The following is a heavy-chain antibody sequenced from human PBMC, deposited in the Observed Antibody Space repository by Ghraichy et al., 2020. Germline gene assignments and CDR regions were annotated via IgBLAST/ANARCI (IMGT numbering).Heavy chain of an antibody. CDR3: ARDRPQYSSSSGLDY. D-gene: IGHD6-6*01. Sequence: GGSLRLSCAASGFTFSSYAMHWVRQAPGKGLEYVSAINYNGGSTYYADSVKGRFTISRDNSKNTLYLQMGSLRAEDMAVYYCARDRPQYSSSSGLDYWGQGTLVPVSS. J-gene: IGHJ4*02. V-gene: IGHV3-64*02. CDR1: GFTFSSYA. CDR2: INYNGGST.